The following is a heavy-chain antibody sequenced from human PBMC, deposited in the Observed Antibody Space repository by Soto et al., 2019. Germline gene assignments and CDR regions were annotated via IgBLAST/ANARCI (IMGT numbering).Heavy chain of an antibody. V-gene: IGHV1-18*04. Sequence: GASVKVSCKASGYTFTSYGISWVRQAPGQGLEWMGWISAYNGNTNYAQKLQGRVTMTTDRTTSTDYMELRSLRSDDTAVYYCAGCCSSNSCSREFDPWGEGTLVTVSS. D-gene: IGHD2-2*01. CDR3: AGCCSSNSCSREFDP. CDR2: ISAYNGNT. CDR1: GYTFTSYG. J-gene: IGHJ5*02.